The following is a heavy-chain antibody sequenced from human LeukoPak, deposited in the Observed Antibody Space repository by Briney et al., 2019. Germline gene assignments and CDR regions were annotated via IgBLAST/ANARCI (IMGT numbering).Heavy chain of an antibody. CDR3: ARDGDDNGDYVLGWFDP. J-gene: IGHJ5*02. D-gene: IGHD4-17*01. Sequence: ASVKVSCKASGYTFTGYYMHWVRQAPGQGLEWMGWINPNSGGTNYAQKFQGWVTMTRDTSISTAYMELSRLRSDDTAVYYCARDGDDNGDYVLGWFDPWGQGTLVTVSS. V-gene: IGHV1-2*04. CDR2: INPNSGGT. CDR1: GYTFTGYY.